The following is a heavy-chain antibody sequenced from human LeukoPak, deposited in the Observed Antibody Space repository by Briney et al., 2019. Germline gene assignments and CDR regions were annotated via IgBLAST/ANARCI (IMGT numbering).Heavy chain of an antibody. V-gene: IGHV4-34*01. J-gene: IGHJ6*02. CDR2: INHSGST. CDR3: ARVQPKVLPAVLRDQFQLGTNNYGMDV. D-gene: IGHD3-10*01. CDR1: GGSFSGYY. Sequence: SETLSLTCAVYGGSFSGYYWSWIRQPPGKGLEWIGEINHSGSTNYNPSLKSRVTISVDTSKNQFSLKLSSVTAADTAVYYCARVQPKVLPAVLRDQFQLGTNNYGMDVWAKGPRSPSP.